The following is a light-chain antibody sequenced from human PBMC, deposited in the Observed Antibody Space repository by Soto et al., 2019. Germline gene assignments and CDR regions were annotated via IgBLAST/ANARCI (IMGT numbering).Light chain of an antibody. CDR1: QSVSSSY. CDR2: GAS. CDR3: QRYGSSPRWT. J-gene: IGKJ1*01. V-gene: IGKV3-20*01. Sequence: LTQSPGTLSLSPGERATLSCRASQSVSSSYLAWYQQKPGQAPRLLIYGASSRATGIPDRFSGSGSGTDFTLTISRLEPEDFAVYYCQRYGSSPRWTFGQGTKVDIK.